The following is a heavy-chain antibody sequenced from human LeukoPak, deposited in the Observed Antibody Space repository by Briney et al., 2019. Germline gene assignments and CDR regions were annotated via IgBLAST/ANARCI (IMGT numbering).Heavy chain of an antibody. CDR3: AELGITMIGGV. V-gene: IGHV3-48*04. CDR1: GFTFTNYW. CDR2: ISSSGSTI. J-gene: IGHJ6*04. Sequence: GSLRLSCAASGFTFTNYWMNWVRPAPGKGLEWVSYISSSGSTIYYADSVKGRFTISRDNAKNSLYLQMNSLRAEDTAVYYCAELGITMIGGVWGKGTTVTISS. D-gene: IGHD3-10*02.